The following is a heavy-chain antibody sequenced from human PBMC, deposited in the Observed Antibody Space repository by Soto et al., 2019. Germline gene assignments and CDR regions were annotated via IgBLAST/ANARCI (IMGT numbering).Heavy chain of an antibody. D-gene: IGHD6-19*01. J-gene: IGHJ4*02. V-gene: IGHV4-59*01. CDR3: ARTSGLLLDY. CDR2: IYYSGST. CDR1: GGSISSYY. Sequence: PSETLSLTCTVSGGSISSYYWSWIRQPPGKGLEWIGYIYYSGSTNYNPSPKSRVTISVDTSKNQFSLKLSSVTAADTAVYYCARTSGLLLDYWGQGTLVTVSS.